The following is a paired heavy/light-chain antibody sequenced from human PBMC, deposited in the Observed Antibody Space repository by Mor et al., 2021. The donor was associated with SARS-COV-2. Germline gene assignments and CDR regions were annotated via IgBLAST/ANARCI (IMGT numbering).Heavy chain of an antibody. J-gene: IGHJ4*02. CDR1: GFTVSNYY. V-gene: IGHV3-53*01. CDR3: VRGPVIAADARDY. Sequence: EVQLVESGGGLIQPGGSLRLSCAASGFTVSNYYMSWVRQAPGKGLDWVSVIYTGGSTYYAESVKGRFTISRDTSKNTLSLQMNSLRVEDTAVYFCVRGPVIAADARDYWGQGTLVTVSS. CDR2: IYTGGST. D-gene: IGHD6-13*01.
Light chain of an antibody. CDR3: MQGTHLYT. CDR1: QSLVHGDGNTY. V-gene: IGKV2-30*02. CDR2: KVS. Sequence: DVVMTQSPLSLAVTLGQPASISCRSSQSLVHGDGNTYLNWFQQRPGQSPRRLIYKVSNRDSGVPDRFSGSGSGTDFTLKISRVEAEDVGVYYCMQGTHLYTFGQGTKLEIK. J-gene: IGKJ2*01.